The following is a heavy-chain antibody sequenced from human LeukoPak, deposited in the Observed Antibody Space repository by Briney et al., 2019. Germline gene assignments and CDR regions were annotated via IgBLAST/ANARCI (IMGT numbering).Heavy chain of an antibody. V-gene: IGHV1-18*01. J-gene: IGHJ4*02. D-gene: IGHD1-1*01. CDR1: GYTFTTYG. CDR3: ARDSDWNVDY. Sequence: ASVKVSCKASGYTFTTYGFTWIRQAPGQGLEWLGWISPYNGAAEYAQNLQDRVSMTTDTSTNTAYIEVRSLKSDDTAVYYCARDSDWNVDYWGQGTLVTVSS. CDR2: ISPYNGAA.